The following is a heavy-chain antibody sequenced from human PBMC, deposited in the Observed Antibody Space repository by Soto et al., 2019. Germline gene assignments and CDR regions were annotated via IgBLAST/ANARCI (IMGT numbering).Heavy chain of an antibody. CDR1: GFTVSSNY. CDR2: LSSGGST. V-gene: IGHV3-66*01. CDR3: ARDMVRGLYPEYFQH. J-gene: IGHJ1*01. D-gene: IGHD3-10*01. Sequence: EVQLVEYGGGLVQPGGSLRLSCAASGFTVSSNYMSWVRQAPGKGLEWVSVLSSGGSTYYADSVKGRFTISRDNSKNTLYLQMISLRAEDTAVYYCARDMVRGLYPEYFQHWGQGTLVTVSS.